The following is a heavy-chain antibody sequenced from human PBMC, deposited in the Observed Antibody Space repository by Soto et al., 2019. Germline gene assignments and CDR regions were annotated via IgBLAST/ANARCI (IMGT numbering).Heavy chain of an antibody. Sequence: QVQLQESGPGLVKPAQTLSLTCTVSGGSISSGAYYWSWIRQPPGKGLEWIGYIYYSGSTYYTPSLKSRVTISVDTSKNQFSLKLSSVTAADTAVYYCANYGDYYYFDYWGQGTLVTVSS. D-gene: IGHD4-17*01. J-gene: IGHJ4*02. CDR3: ANYGDYYYFDY. V-gene: IGHV4-30-4*01. CDR2: IYYSGST. CDR1: GGSISSGAYY.